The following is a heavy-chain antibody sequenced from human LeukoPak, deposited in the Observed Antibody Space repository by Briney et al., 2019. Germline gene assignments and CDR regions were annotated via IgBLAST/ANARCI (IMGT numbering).Heavy chain of an antibody. CDR3: AKAPANWNDPWFDP. CDR2: ISGSGGST. J-gene: IGHJ5*02. D-gene: IGHD1-20*01. Sequence: GGSLSLSCAASGFAFTTYGMHWVRQAPGKGLEWVSAISGSGGSTYYADSVKGRFTISRDNSKNTLSLQMNSLRAEDTAVYYCAKAPANWNDPWFDPWGQGTLVTVSS. CDR1: GFAFTTYG. V-gene: IGHV3-23*01.